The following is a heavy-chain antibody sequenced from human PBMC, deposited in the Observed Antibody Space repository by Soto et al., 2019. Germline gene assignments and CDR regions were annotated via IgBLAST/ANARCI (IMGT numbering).Heavy chain of an antibody. V-gene: IGHV1-18*01. CDR2: ISAYNGNT. Sequence: QVQLVQSGAEVKKPGASVKVSCKASGYTFTSYGISWVRQAPGQGLEWMGWISAYNGNTNYAQKLQGRATMTPATSTSTAYMSLRSLTSDDTAVYYCARAKSEKRVQHWYFALWGRGTLVTVSS. CDR1: GYTFTSYG. J-gene: IGHJ2*01. CDR3: ARAKSEKRVQHWYFAL. D-gene: IGHD6-13*01.